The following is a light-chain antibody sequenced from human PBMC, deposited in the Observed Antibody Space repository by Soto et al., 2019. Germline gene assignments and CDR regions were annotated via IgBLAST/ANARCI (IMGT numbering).Light chain of an antibody. J-gene: IGKJ1*01. CDR1: RAIDNS. Sequence: DIQLTQSPPSLSASVGDRVTITCRASRAIDNSLAWYHQVPGNAPKLVIYAASTLQSGVPSRFRGSGSGTSFILTITSLQPEDVATYYCQKYNKAPWIFGQGTKVEV. V-gene: IGKV1-27*01. CDR2: AAS. CDR3: QKYNKAPWI.